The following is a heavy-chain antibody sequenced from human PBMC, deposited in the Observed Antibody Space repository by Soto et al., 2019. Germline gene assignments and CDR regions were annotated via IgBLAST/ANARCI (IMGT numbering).Heavy chain of an antibody. V-gene: IGHV2-70*01. CDR1: GSSLSTSGMC. D-gene: IGHD3-10*01. J-gene: IGHJ6*02. Sequence: QSGPTLVNPTQTLTLTCTFSGSSLSTSGMCVSWIRQPPGKALEWLALIDWDDDKYYSTSLKTRLTISKDTSKNQVVLTMTNMDPVDTATYYCARIPGAQTSYYYYGMDVWGQGTTVTVSS. CDR2: IDWDDDK. CDR3: ARIPGAQTSYYYYGMDV.